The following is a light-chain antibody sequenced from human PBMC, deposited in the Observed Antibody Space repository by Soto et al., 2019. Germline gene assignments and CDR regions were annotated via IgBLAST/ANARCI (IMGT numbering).Light chain of an antibody. V-gene: IGLV2-14*03. CDR1: SSDVGGFNS. Sequence: QSALTQPASVSGSPGQSITISCPGTSSDVGGFNSVSWYQLRPGTAPKLILYDVVDRPSGVSYRFSGSKSGNTASLTISGLQAADEADYFCSSYTSTMTNVFGSGTKVTVL. J-gene: IGLJ1*01. CDR2: DVV. CDR3: SSYTSTMTNV.